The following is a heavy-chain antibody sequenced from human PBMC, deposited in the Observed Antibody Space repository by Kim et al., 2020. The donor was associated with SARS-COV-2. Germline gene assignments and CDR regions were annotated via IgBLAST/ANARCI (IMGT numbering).Heavy chain of an antibody. D-gene: IGHD6-13*01. V-gene: IGHV4-34*01. J-gene: IGHJ5*02. CDR3: ARGVPAAGTRWFDP. Sequence: PSLNRRVTISVDTSKNQFSLKLSSVTAADTAVYFCARGVPAAGTRWFDPWGQGTLVTVSS.